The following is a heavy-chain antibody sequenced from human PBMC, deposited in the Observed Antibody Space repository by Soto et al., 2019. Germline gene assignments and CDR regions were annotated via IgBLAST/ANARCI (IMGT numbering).Heavy chain of an antibody. V-gene: IGHV4-61*08. CDR1: GGSIRSGGYY. J-gene: IGHJ5*02. CDR3: ARELERRAAKNSGYENWFDP. Sequence: PSETLALTCTVSGGSIRSGGYYWSWIRQHPGKGLEWIGYIYYSGSTNYNPSLKSRVTISVDTSKNQFSLKLSSVTAADTAVYYCARELERRAAKNSGYENWFDPWGQGTLVTVSS. CDR2: IYYSGST. D-gene: IGHD5-12*01.